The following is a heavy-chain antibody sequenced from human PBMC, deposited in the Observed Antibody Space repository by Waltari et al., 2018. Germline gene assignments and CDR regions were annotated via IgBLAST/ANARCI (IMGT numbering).Heavy chain of an antibody. CDR2: ISSSSSYI. J-gene: IGHJ4*02. Sequence: VQLVESGGGLVKPGGSLRLSCAASAFTFGRYSMTWFRQAPGKGLEWVSSISSSSSYIYYADSVKGRFTISRDNAKNSLYLQMNSLRAEDTAVYYCARGSGGYSYGYGYWGQGTLVTVSS. CDR3: ARGSGGYSYGYGY. CDR1: AFTFGRYS. V-gene: IGHV3-21*01. D-gene: IGHD5-18*01.